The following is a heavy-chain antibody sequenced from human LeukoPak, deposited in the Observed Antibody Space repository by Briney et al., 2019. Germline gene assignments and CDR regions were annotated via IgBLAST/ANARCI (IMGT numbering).Heavy chain of an antibody. CDR3: ARSGGSRNSGLLVDY. J-gene: IGHJ4*02. V-gene: IGHV4-61*08. CDR2: IYYSGST. CDR1: GGSISSGDYY. Sequence: PSETLSLTCTVSGGSISSGDYYWSWIRQPPGKGLEWIGYIYYSGSTNYNPSLKSRVTISVDTSKNQFSLKLSSVTAADTAVYYCARSGGSRNSGLLVDYWGQGTLVTVSS. D-gene: IGHD2-15*01.